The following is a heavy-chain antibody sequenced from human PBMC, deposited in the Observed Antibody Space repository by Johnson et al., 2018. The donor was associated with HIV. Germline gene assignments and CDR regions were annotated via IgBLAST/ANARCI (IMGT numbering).Heavy chain of an antibody. CDR3: ARDSNRYAFEI. CDR1: GFTFSSYD. Sequence: VQLVESGGGVVQPGGSLRLSCAASGFTFSSYDMHWVRQATGKGLEWVSAIGTAGDTYYPVSVQGRFTISRDNSKNTLYLQMNSLRAEDTAVYYCARDSNRYAFEIWGQGTMVTVSS. D-gene: IGHD2-8*01. V-gene: IGHV3-13*01. CDR2: IGTAGDT. J-gene: IGHJ3*02.